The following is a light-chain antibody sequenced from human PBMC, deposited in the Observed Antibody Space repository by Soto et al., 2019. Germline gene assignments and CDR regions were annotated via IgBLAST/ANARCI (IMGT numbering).Light chain of an antibody. J-gene: IGKJ1*01. CDR1: QSISSW. CDR2: DAS. CDR3: QQYKSYSLT. V-gene: IGKV1-5*01. Sequence: DIQMTQAPSTLSASVGDIVTITCRASQSISSWLAWYQQKPGKAPKILIYDASSLESGVPSRFSGSGSGTECTLTISSLQPDDFATYYCQQYKSYSLTLGQGTKVDI.